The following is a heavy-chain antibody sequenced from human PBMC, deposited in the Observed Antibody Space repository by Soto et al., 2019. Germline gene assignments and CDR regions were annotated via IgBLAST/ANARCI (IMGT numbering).Heavy chain of an antibody. J-gene: IGHJ6*03. CDR3: ARGVGGYYYYMDG. Sequence: QVQLQESGPGLVKPSQTLSLTCTVSGGPISSGGYYWSWIRQHRGKGLEWIGYIYYSGSTYYNPSLPSRGTISVDTSKNEFSLKLNSVSAADAAVYYCARGVGGYYYYMDGWGKGTTVTVSS. D-gene: IGHD3-16*01. CDR2: IYYSGST. V-gene: IGHV4-31*03. CDR1: GGPISSGGYY.